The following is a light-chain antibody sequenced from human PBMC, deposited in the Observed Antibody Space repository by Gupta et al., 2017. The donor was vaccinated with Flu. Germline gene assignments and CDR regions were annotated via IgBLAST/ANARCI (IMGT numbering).Light chain of an antibody. CDR2: GAS. V-gene: IGKV3-15*01. Sequence: EIVMTQSPATLSVSPGEGATVSCRASQSVSSNLAWYRQKPGQAPSLLIYGASTRATGIPGRFSGSESGTEFTLTITSLQSEDFAVYYCQQYHNWPWTVGQGTKVEVK. CDR1: QSVSSN. J-gene: IGKJ1*01. CDR3: QQYHNWPWT.